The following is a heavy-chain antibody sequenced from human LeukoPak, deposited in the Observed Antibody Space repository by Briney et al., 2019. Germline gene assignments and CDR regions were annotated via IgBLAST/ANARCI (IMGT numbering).Heavy chain of an antibody. Sequence: SETLSLTCTVSGGSISSSSYYWGWIRQPPGKGLEWIGSIYYSGSTYYNPSLKSRVTISVDTSKNQFSLKLSSVTAADTAVYYCANYYGMDVWGQGTLVTVSS. CDR2: IYYSGST. J-gene: IGHJ6*02. CDR3: ANYYGMDV. V-gene: IGHV4-39*01. CDR1: GGSISSSSYY.